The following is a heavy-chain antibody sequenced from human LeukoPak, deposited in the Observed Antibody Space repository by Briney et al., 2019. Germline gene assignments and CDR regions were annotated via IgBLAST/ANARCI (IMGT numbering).Heavy chain of an antibody. J-gene: IGHJ4*02. Sequence: GGSLRLSCAASGFTFSSYGMHWVRRAPGKGLEWVALISYDGSNQYYADSVKGRFTISRDNSKNTLYLQMNGLRVEDTAVYYCAKEYSSGWSDYWGQGTLVTVSS. D-gene: IGHD6-19*01. CDR1: GFTFSSYG. CDR2: ISYDGSNQ. CDR3: AKEYSSGWSDY. V-gene: IGHV3-30*18.